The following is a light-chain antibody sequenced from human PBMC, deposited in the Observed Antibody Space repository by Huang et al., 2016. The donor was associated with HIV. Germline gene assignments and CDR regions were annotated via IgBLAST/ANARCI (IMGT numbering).Light chain of an antibody. CDR2: GAS. J-gene: IGKJ4*01. V-gene: IGKV3-15*01. CDR3: QQYNNWPPLLT. Sequence: EIVLTQSPATLSLSPGERAALSCRATPSIKNNLAWYQQKPGQSPRLLIYGASTRATGIPARFRGSGSGTEFTLTINSLPSEDFAIYYCQQYNNWPPLLTFGGGTKVEIK. CDR1: PSIKNN.